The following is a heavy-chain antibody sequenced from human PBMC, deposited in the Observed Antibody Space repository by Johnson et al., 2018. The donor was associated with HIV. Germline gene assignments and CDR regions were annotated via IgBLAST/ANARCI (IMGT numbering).Heavy chain of an antibody. CDR1: GFTFSSYG. CDR2: IKEDGSQK. J-gene: IGHJ3*02. D-gene: IGHD4-17*01. CDR3: AREEGDYGDSFTDDAFDI. Sequence: VQLVESGGGVVQPGRSLRLSCAASGFTFSSYGMHWVRQAPGKGLEWVANIKEDGSQKNYVDSVRGRFTISRDNAKNSLYLQMNSLRAEDTAVYYCAREEGDYGDSFTDDAFDIWGQGTMVTVSS. V-gene: IGHV3-7*01.